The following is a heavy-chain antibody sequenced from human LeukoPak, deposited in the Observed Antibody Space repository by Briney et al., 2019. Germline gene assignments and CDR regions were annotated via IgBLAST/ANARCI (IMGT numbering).Heavy chain of an antibody. CDR1: GDSVSSNSAA. CDR2: TYYRSKWYN. CDR3: ARDLETDISDAFDI. V-gene: IGHV6-1*01. D-gene: IGHD3-9*01. Sequence: SQTLSLTCAISGDSVSSNSAAWNWIRQSPSRGLEWLERTYYRSKWYNDYAVSVKSRITINPDTSKNQFSLQMNSVTPEDTAVYYCARDLETDISDAFDIWGQGTMVTVSS. J-gene: IGHJ3*02.